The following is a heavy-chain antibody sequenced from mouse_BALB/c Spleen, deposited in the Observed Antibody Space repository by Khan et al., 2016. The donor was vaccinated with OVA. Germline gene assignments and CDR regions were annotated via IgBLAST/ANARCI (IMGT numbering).Heavy chain of an antibody. V-gene: IGHV9-3-1*01. CDR3: ARPPYFSYTLDY. J-gene: IGHJ4*01. D-gene: IGHD2-10*01. CDR2: INTYTGEL. CDR1: GYTFTSYG. Sequence: QIQLVQSGPQLKKPGETVKISCKASGYTFTSYGMNWVKQSPGKALKWMGWINTYTGELTYANDFKGRFAFFLDTSASTAYLQINNLKNEDTATYFCARPPYFSYTLDYWGQGTSVTVSS.